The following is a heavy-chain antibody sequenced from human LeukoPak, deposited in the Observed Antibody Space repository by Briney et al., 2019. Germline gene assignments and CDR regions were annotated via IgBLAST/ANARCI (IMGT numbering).Heavy chain of an antibody. CDR3: ARHRSKSLQSSFDY. CDR1: GGSFSGYY. J-gene: IGHJ4*02. V-gene: IGHV4-34*01. CDR2: INHSGST. D-gene: IGHD5-24*01. Sequence: PSETLSLTCAVYGGSFSGYYWSWIRQPPGKGLEWIGEINHSGSTNYNPSLKSRVTISVDTSKNQFSLKLSSVTAADTAVYYCARHRSKSLQSSFDYWGQGTLVTVSS.